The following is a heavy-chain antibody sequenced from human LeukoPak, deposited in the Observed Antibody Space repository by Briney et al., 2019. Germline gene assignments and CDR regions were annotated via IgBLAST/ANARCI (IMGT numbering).Heavy chain of an antibody. CDR1: GFTFDDYA. D-gene: IGHD6-19*01. CDR3: AKDIAVAGGVADY. J-gene: IGHJ4*02. V-gene: IGHV3-43*02. Sequence: GGSLRLSCAASGFTFDDYAMHWVRQAPGKGLEWVSLISGDGGSRYYADSVKGRFTISRDNSKNSLYLQMNSLRTEDAVLYYCAKDIAVAGGVADYWGQGTLVTVSS. CDR2: ISGDGGSR.